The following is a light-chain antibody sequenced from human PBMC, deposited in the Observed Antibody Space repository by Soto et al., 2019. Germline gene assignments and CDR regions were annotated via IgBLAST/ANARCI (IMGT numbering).Light chain of an antibody. J-gene: IGLJ1*01. CDR1: SSDIGAYNY. CDR3: SSFTTSSTYV. Sequence: QSVLPQPSSVSGSPGQSITISCTGTSSDIGAYNYVSWYQQYPGRAPKLMIYEVNNRPSGVSNRFSGSKSGNTASLNISGLQAEDEADYYCSSFTTSSTYVVGAGTKVTVL. CDR2: EVN. V-gene: IGLV2-14*01.